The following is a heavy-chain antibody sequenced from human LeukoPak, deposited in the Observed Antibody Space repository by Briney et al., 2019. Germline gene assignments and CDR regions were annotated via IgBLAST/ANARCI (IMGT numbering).Heavy chain of an antibody. D-gene: IGHD3-22*01. CDR3: AGPLLTYYSDSSAYS. J-gene: IGHJ4*02. Sequence: PSGTLSLTCSVSGGSISSSNYYWGWIRQPPGKGLEWIGIIYYSGSTYYNPSLKSRVTISIDTSKNQFSLKLSSVTAADTAVYYCAGPLLTYYSDSSAYSWGQGTLVTVSS. CDR2: IYYSGST. CDR1: GGSISSSNYY. V-gene: IGHV4-39*01.